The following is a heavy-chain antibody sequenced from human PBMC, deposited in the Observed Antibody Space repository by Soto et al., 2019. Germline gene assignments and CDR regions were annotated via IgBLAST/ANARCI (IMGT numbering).Heavy chain of an antibody. Sequence: GGSLRLSCAASGFTFTSYDLKWVRQAPGKGLEWVSYISTSGTTIYYADSVKGRFTISRDNSKNTLYLQMNSLRAEDTAVYYCARAVTDDAFDIWGQGTMVTVSS. CDR1: GFTFTSYD. D-gene: IGHD2-21*02. V-gene: IGHV3-48*03. CDR3: ARAVTDDAFDI. J-gene: IGHJ3*02. CDR2: ISTSGTTI.